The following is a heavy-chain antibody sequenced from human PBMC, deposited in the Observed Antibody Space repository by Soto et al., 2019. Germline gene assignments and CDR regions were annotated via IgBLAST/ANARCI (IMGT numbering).Heavy chain of an antibody. J-gene: IGHJ3*02. CDR1: GFTFSSYG. V-gene: IGHV3-30*18. D-gene: IGHD3-22*01. Sequence: QVQLVESGGGVVQPGRSLRLSCAASGFTFSSYGMHWVRKAPGKGPEWVAVISYDGSNKYYADSVKGRFTISRDNSRNTRYMQMTSLRAEDTAVYYCAKDGPYDTTLGAFDIWGQGTMVTVSS. CDR3: AKDGPYDTTLGAFDI. CDR2: ISYDGSNK.